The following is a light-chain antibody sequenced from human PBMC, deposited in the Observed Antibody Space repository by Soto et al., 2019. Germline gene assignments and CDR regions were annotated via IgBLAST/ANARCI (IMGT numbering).Light chain of an antibody. CDR1: QSLIHSDGDTY. Sequence: DVVMTQSPLSLPVTLGQPASISCRSSQSLIHSDGDTYLNWFQQRPGQSPRRLIYKVSARDSGGPDRFSGSGSGTDFTLKISRVEAEDVGVYYCMQGAHWPWTFGQGTEVEIK. J-gene: IGKJ1*01. CDR2: KVS. CDR3: MQGAHWPWT. V-gene: IGKV2-30*02.